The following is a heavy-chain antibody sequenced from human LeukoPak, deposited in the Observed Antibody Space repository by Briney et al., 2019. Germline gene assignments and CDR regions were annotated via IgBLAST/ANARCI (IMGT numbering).Heavy chain of an antibody. J-gene: IGHJ1*01. D-gene: IGHD2-2*01. Sequence: ASVKVSCKASGYTFTGYYMHWVRQAPGQGLEWMGWINPNSGGTNYARKFQGRVTMTRDTSISTAYMELSRLRSDDTAVYYCAAPYCSSTSCLEYFQHWGQGTLVTVSS. CDR2: INPNSGGT. CDR3: AAPYCSSTSCLEYFQH. CDR1: GYTFTGYY. V-gene: IGHV1-2*02.